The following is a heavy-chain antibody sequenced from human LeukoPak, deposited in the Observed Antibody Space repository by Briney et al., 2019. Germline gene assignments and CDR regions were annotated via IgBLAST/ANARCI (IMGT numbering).Heavy chain of an antibody. D-gene: IGHD5-18*01. Sequence: GASVTVSCKASGYTFTSYAMHWVRQAPGQRLEWMGWINAGNGNTKYSQKFQGRVTITRDTSASTAYMELSSLRSEDTAVYYCARDQRYSYGPRYFDYWGQGTLVTVSS. CDR1: GYTFTSYA. V-gene: IGHV1-3*01. CDR3: ARDQRYSYGPRYFDY. J-gene: IGHJ4*02. CDR2: INAGNGNT.